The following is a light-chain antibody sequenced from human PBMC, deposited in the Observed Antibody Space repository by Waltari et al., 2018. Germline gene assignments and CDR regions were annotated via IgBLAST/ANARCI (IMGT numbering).Light chain of an antibody. CDR3: QQYGSSPWT. V-gene: IGKV3-20*01. Sequence: EIVLTQSPGTLSLSPGERATLYCRARQSVSSSYLALYQQKPGQAPRLLIYGASSRATGIPDRFSGSGSGTDFTLTISRLEPEDFAVYYCQQYGSSPWTFGQGTKVEIK. CDR1: QSVSSSY. J-gene: IGKJ1*01. CDR2: GAS.